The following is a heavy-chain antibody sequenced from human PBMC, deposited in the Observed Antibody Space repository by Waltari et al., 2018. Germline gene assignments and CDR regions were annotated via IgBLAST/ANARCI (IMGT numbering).Heavy chain of an antibody. Sequence: QITLKESGPTLVKPTQTLTLTCTFSGVSLSTSGVGVGWIRQPQGTDLGWLALIYWNYDKRYSPSLKSRLTITKDTSKNQVVLTMTNMDPVDTATYYCNVQGVIALNENADYYYYGMDVWGQGTTVTVSS. J-gene: IGHJ6*02. D-gene: IGHD3-10*02. CDR2: IYWNYDK. CDR1: GVSLSTSGVG. V-gene: IGHV2-5*01. CDR3: NVQGVIALNENADYYYYGMDV.